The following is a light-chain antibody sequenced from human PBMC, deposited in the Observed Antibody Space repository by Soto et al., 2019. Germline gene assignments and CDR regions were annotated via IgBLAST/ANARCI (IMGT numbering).Light chain of an antibody. V-gene: IGKV1-39*01. CDR1: QSINTY. J-gene: IGKJ5*01. CDR3: QQLNSYLR. CDR2: GES. Sequence: DIQMTQSPSSLSASVGDRVTITCQTSQSINTYLNWYQQKPGKAPKLLIYGESNLRSGVPLRFSGSGSGPDFTLTISSLQPEDFATYYCQQLNSYLRFGPGTRLEIK.